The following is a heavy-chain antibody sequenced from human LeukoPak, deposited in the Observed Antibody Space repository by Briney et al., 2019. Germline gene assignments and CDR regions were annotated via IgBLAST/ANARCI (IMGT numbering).Heavy chain of an antibody. CDR2: INSDGSIT. J-gene: IGHJ4*02. D-gene: IGHD1-26*01. CDR1: GFTFTTYW. Sequence: GGSLRLSCAASGFTFTTYWMHWVRQAPGKGLVWVSHINSDGSITSYADSVKGRFTISRDNARNTLFLQMNSLRAEDTAVYYCAREGGSFLRYFDSWGQGTLVTVSS. CDR3: AREGGSFLRYFDS. V-gene: IGHV3-74*01.